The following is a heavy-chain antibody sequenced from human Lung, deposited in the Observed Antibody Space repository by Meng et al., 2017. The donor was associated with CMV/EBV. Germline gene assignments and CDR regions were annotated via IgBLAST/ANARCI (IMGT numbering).Heavy chain of an antibody. CDR2: TYYSVAT. J-gene: IGHJ4*02. CDR1: GGSINSGDYY. Sequence: SETLSLXCTVSGGSINSGDYYWSWIRQPPGKGLECMGYTYYSVATYSSPSVRGRLTISIDTSRNQFSLKLYSVTAADTAVYYCVRDNGVNGTTDYWGQGTLVTVSS. CDR3: VRDNGVNGTTDY. V-gene: IGHV4-30-4*08. D-gene: IGHD1/OR15-1a*01.